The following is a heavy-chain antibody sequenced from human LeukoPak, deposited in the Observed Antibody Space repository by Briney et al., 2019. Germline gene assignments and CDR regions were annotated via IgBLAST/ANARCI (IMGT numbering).Heavy chain of an antibody. J-gene: IGHJ4*02. Sequence: KPSETLSLTCAVYGGSFSGYYWSWIRQPPGKGLEWIGEINHSGSTNYNPSLKSRVTISVDTSKNQFSLKLSSVTAADTAVYYCARSDIAAAGAPFDYWGQGTLVTVSS. CDR3: ARSDIAAAGAPFDY. CDR2: INHSGST. V-gene: IGHV4-34*01. D-gene: IGHD6-13*01. CDR1: GGSFSGYY.